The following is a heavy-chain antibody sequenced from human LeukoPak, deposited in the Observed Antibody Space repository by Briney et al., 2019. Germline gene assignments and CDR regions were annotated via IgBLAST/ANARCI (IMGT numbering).Heavy chain of an antibody. Sequence: GASVKVSCKASGGTFSSYAIGWVRQAPGQGLEWMGGIIPIFGTADYAQKFQGRVTITTDESTSTAYMELSSLRSEDTAVYYCARRYCSGGSCPVGYWGQGTLVTVSS. D-gene: IGHD2-15*01. CDR3: ARRYCSGGSCPVGY. CDR1: GGTFSSYA. J-gene: IGHJ4*02. CDR2: IIPIFGTA. V-gene: IGHV1-69*05.